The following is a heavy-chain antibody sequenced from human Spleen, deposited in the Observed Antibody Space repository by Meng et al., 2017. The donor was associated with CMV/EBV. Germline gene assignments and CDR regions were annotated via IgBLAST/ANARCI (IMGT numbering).Heavy chain of an antibody. CDR1: GSPFTTSY. D-gene: IGHD2-21*02. Sequence: SCRASGSPFTTSYIHWVRQAPGQGLEWVGVISPDGDRTNYGQKFRGRVTLTRDTPTSTVNMEVTSLKSEDTAVYYCARDKDGYSFDIWGLGTLVTVSS. CDR2: ISPDGDRT. J-gene: IGHJ4*02. V-gene: IGHV1-46*01. CDR3: ARDKDGYSFDI.